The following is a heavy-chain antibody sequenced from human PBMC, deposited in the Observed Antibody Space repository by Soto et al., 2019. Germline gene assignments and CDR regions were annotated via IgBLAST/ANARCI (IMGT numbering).Heavy chain of an antibody. D-gene: IGHD4-17*01. CDR1: GGSISSSSYY. V-gene: IGHV4-39*01. CDR3: AGVTTNYYYGMDV. Sequence: PSETLSLTCTVSGGSISSSSYYWGWIRQPPGKGLEWIGSIYYSGSTYYNPSLKSRVTISVDTSKNQISLKLSSVTAADTAVYYCAGVTTNYYYGMDVWGQGTTVTVSS. J-gene: IGHJ6*02. CDR2: IYYSGST.